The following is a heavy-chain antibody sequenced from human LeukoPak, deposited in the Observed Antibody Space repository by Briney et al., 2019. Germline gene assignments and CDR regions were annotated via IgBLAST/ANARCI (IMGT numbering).Heavy chain of an antibody. CDR2: ISSNGISI. CDR3: VKGGLTVYAYDFHY. CDR1: GFTFSTYA. D-gene: IGHD2-8*01. J-gene: IGHJ4*02. V-gene: IGHV3-64D*09. Sequence: QPGGSLRLSCSASGFTFSTYAMLWVRQAPGKGLEYVSAISSNGISIYYADSVTGRFTISRDNSKSTLYLQMSSLGTEDTAVYYCVKGGLTVYAYDFHYWGQGTLVTVSS.